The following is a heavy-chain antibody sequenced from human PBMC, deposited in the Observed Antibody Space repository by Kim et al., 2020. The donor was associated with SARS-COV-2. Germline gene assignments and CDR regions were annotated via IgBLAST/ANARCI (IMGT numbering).Heavy chain of an antibody. V-gene: IGHV4-59*01. CDR3: ARGYDILTGWKFDL. Sequence: SETLSLTCTVSGGSISSYYWNCIRQPPGKGLEWIGYISYSGSTNYNPSLKSRVTIFVDTSKNQFSLRLRSVTAADTAVYYCARGYDILTGWKFDLWGRGTLVTVSS. CDR2: ISYSGST. CDR1: GGSISSYY. D-gene: IGHD3-9*01. J-gene: IGHJ2*01.